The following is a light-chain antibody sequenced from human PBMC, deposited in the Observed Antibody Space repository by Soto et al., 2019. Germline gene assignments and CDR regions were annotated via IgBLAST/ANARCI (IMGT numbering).Light chain of an antibody. V-gene: IGKV3-11*01. CDR1: QTVSSY. Sequence: EIVLTQSPATLSLSPGERATLSCRASQTVSSYLAWYQQKPGQAPRLLIYDATNRATGIPARFSGSGSGTDFTLTISSLEPEDVAVYYCQQRYNWPPYTFGQGTKLESK. J-gene: IGKJ2*01. CDR2: DAT. CDR3: QQRYNWPPYT.